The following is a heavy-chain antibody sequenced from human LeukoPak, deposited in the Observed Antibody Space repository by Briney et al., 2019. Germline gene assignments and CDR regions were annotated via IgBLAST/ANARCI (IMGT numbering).Heavy chain of an antibody. V-gene: IGHV3-20*04. CDR2: INWNGGST. J-gene: IGHJ4*02. D-gene: IGHD6-19*01. Sequence: GGSLRLSCAASGFTFDDYGMSWVRQAPGKGLEWVSGINWNGGSTGYADSVKGRFTISRNNAKNSLFVQMSNLRAEDTAVYYCARVPRSGGSIDYWGQGTLVTVSS. CDR3: ARVPRSGGSIDY. CDR1: GFTFDDYG.